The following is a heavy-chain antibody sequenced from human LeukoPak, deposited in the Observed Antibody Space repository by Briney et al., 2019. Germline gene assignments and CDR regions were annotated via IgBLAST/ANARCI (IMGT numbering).Heavy chain of an antibody. V-gene: IGHV4-39*02. CDR3: ARDVVYGSSWRMNWFDP. CDR2: IYYSGST. J-gene: IGHJ5*02. Sequence: TSETLSLTCTVSGGSIGSSSYYWGWIRQPPGKGLAWIGSIYYSGSTYYNPSLKSRVTISVDTSKNQFSLKLNSVTPEDTAVYYCARDVVYGSSWRMNWFDPWGQGTLVTVSS. CDR1: GGSIGSSSYY. D-gene: IGHD6-13*01.